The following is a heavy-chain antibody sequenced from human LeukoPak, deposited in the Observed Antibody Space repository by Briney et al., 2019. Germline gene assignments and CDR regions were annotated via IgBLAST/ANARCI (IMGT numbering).Heavy chain of an antibody. CDR3: ARPHYYDSSGLSLGAFDI. V-gene: IGHV4-59*01. D-gene: IGHD3-22*01. CDR2: IHYSGKT. Sequence: SETLSLTCTVSGGSISSYYWSWIRQSPGKGLEWIGNIHYSGKTHYNPSLKSRVTMSVDTSKNQFSLKLSSVTAADTAVHYCARPHYYDSSGLSLGAFDIWGQGTMVTVSS. CDR1: GGSISSYY. J-gene: IGHJ3*02.